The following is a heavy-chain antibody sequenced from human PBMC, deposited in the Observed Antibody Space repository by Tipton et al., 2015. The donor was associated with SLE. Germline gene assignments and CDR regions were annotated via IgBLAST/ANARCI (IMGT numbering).Heavy chain of an antibody. CDR1: GGSIGSSSYY. CDR3: ARHMSAAGPFDY. Sequence: TLSLTCTVSGGSIGSSSYYWGWIRQPPGKGLEWIGSIYYSGSTYYNPSLKSRVTISVDTSKNQFSLKLSSVTAADTAVYYCARHMSAAGPFDYWGQGTLVTVSS. D-gene: IGHD6-13*01. J-gene: IGHJ4*02. CDR2: IYYSGST. V-gene: IGHV4-39*01.